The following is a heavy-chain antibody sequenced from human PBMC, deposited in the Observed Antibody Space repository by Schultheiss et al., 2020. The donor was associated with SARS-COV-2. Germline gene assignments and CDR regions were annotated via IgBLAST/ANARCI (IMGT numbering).Heavy chain of an antibody. J-gene: IGHJ4*02. CDR1: GFTFSNYG. Sequence: GGSLRLSCAASGFTFSNYGMHWVRQAPGKGLEWVAVISYDGSNKYYADPVKGRFTISRDNSKNTLYLQMNSLRAEDTAVYYCAKDSIWFGDLLSFQTFDYWGQGTLVTVSS. CDR2: ISYDGSNK. D-gene: IGHD3-10*01. V-gene: IGHV3-30*18. CDR3: AKDSIWFGDLLSFQTFDY.